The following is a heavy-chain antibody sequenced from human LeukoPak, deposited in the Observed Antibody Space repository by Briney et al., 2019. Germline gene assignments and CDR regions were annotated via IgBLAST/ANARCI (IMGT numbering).Heavy chain of an antibody. J-gene: IGHJ6*02. CDR3: ARGPDIVVVPAARPVCYYYYGMDV. D-gene: IGHD2-2*01. V-gene: IGHV4-4*07. CDR2: IYTSGST. Sequence: SETLSLTCTVSGGSISSYYWSWIRQPAGKGLEWIGRIYTSGSTNYNPSLKSRVTMSVDTSKNQFSLKLSSVTAADTAVYYCARGPDIVVVPAARPVCYYYYGMDVWGQGTTVTVSS. CDR1: GGSISSYY.